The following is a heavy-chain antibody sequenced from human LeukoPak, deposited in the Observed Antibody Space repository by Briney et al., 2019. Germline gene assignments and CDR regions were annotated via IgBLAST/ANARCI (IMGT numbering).Heavy chain of an antibody. CDR3: AKEVLYGSGSYYNY. Sequence: GGSLRLSCAASGFTFSSYTMNWVRQAPGKGLEWVSAISGSGGSTYYADSVKGRFTISRDNSKNTLYLQMNSLRAEDTAVYYCAKEVLYGSGSYYNYWGQGTLVTVSS. J-gene: IGHJ4*02. CDR1: GFTFSSYT. CDR2: ISGSGGST. D-gene: IGHD3-10*01. V-gene: IGHV3-23*01.